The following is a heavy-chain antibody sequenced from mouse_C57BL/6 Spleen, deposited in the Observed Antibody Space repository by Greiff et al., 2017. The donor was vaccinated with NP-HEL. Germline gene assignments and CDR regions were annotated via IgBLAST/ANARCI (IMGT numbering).Heavy chain of an antibody. CDR1: GFTFSSYG. CDR3: ARVEGSSAWFAY. V-gene: IGHV5-6*01. D-gene: IGHD3-2*02. Sequence: EVKLMESGGDLVKPGGSLKLSCAASGFTFSSYGMSWVRQTPDKRLEWVATISSGGSYTYYPDSVKGRFTITRDNAKNTLYLQMSSLKSEDTAMYYCARVEGSSAWFAYWGQGTLVTVSA. CDR2: ISSGGSYT. J-gene: IGHJ3*01.